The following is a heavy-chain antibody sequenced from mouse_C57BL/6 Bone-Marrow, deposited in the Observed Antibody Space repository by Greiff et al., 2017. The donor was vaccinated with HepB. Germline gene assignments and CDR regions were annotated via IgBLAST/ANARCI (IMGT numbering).Heavy chain of an antibody. V-gene: IGHV5-9-1*02. CDR3: TRETTYYGSSYAYYFDY. CDR1: GFTFSSYA. J-gene: IGHJ2*01. D-gene: IGHD1-1*01. CDR2: ISSGGDYI. Sequence: EVQLVESGEGLVKPGGSLKLSCAASGFTFSSYAMSWVRQTPEKRLEWVAYISSGGDYIYYADTVKGRFTISRDNARNTLYLQMSSLKSEDTAMYYCTRETTYYGSSYAYYFDYWGQGTTLTVSS.